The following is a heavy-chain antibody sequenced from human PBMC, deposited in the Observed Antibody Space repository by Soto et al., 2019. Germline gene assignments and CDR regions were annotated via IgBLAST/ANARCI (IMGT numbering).Heavy chain of an antibody. CDR1: GGSFSGYY. D-gene: IGHD6-13*01. CDR2: INHSGGT. CDR3: AREGPPIAAATFDY. Sequence: SETLSLTCAVYGGSFSGYYWSWIRQPPGKGLEWIGEINHSGGTNYNPSLKSRVTISVDTSKNQFSLKLSSVTAADTAVYYCAREGPPIAAATFDYWGQGTLVTVSS. V-gene: IGHV4-34*01. J-gene: IGHJ4*02.